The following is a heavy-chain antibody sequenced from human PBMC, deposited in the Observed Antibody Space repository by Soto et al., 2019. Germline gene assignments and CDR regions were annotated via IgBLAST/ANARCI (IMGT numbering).Heavy chain of an antibody. CDR1: GFTLDDYA. Sequence: GGSLRLSCAASGFTLDDYAMHWVRQPPGKGLQWVSLISWDGGSTYYADSVKGRFTISRDNSKNSLYLQMNSLRAEDTALYSCAKTMGTSIVAPMDVWGQGTTVTVSS. CDR3: AKTMGTSIVAPMDV. D-gene: IGHD6-6*01. CDR2: ISWDGGST. J-gene: IGHJ6*02. V-gene: IGHV3-43D*04.